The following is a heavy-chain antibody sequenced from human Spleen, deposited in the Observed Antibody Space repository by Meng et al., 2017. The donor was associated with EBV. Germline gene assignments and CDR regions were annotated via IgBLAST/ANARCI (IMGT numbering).Heavy chain of an antibody. CDR2: IRPDNGNT. V-gene: IGHV1-18*01. Sequence: LLKAGVGVKSAGASVKVSFKASGYTFTSYGSSWVRQVPGQGPEWMGWIRPDNGNTNYADNFRGRVTLTTDSSTSTAYMELRRLRSDDTAVYYCARDADYYDSSEFWGQGTLVTVSS. CDR3: ARDADYYDSSEF. CDR1: GYTFTSYG. D-gene: IGHD3-22*01. J-gene: IGHJ4*02.